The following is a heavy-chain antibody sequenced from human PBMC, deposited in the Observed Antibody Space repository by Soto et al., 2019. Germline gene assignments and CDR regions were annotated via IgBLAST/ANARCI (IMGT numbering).Heavy chain of an antibody. V-gene: IGHV4-30-4*01. CDR2: IYYSGST. CDR1: GGSISSGDYY. Sequence: KASETLSLTCTVSGGSISSGDYYWSWIRQPPGKGLEWIGYIYYSGSTYYNPSLKSRVTISVDTSKNQFSLKLSSVTAADTAVYYCAREEGVKRYSLGRGYYYGMDVWGQGTTVTVSS. CDR3: AREEGVKRYSLGRGYYYGMDV. J-gene: IGHJ6*02. D-gene: IGHD5-12*01.